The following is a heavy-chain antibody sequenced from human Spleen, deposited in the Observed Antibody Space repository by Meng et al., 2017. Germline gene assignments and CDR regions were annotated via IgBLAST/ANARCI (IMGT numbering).Heavy chain of an antibody. J-gene: IGHJ4*02. Sequence: QVQLQESGPGMVKPSQTLSLTCTCSGGPVRSGDHYLTWIRQPPGKGLEWIGYIYYSGSTYCNPSLKSRVTISADTSKNQFSLKVSSVTAADTAVYYCARAVGQLVTRFDFWGQGTLVTVSS. D-gene: IGHD6-6*01. CDR1: GGPVRSGDHY. V-gene: IGHV4-30-4*01. CDR3: ARAVGQLVTRFDF. CDR2: IYYSGST.